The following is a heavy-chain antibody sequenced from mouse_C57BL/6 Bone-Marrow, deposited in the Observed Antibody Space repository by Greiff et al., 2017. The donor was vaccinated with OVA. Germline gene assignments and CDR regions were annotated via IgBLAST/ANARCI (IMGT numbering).Heavy chain of an antibody. V-gene: IGHV2-6*01. Sequence: QVQLKQSGPGLVAPSQSLSITCTVSGFSLTSYGVDWVRQSPGKGLEWLGVIWGVGSTNYNSALKSRLSISKDNSKSQVFLKMNSLQTDDTAMYYCAIGSNLAWFAYWGQGTLVTVSA. J-gene: IGHJ3*01. CDR3: AIGSNLAWFAY. D-gene: IGHD2-5*01. CDR1: GFSLTSYG. CDR2: IWGVGST.